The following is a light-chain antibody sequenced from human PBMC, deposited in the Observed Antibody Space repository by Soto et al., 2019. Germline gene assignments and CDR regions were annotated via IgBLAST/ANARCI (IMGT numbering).Light chain of an antibody. J-gene: IGLJ2*01. CDR3: CSYVGGASVV. Sequence: QSALTQPASVSGSPGQSITISCTGTSSDVGRYNLVSWYQQHPGKAPKLIIYEDIERPSGISNRFSGSKSGNTASLTISGLQTEDEAHYYCCSYVGGASVVFGGGTKLTVL. CDR2: EDI. V-gene: IGLV2-23*02. CDR1: SSDVGRYNL.